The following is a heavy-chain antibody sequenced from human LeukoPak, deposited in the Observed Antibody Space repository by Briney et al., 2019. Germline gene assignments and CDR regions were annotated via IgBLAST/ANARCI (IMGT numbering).Heavy chain of an antibody. CDR1: RFTIRRSA. CDR3: AKEGNYLDSSGFFISFDH. D-gene: IGHD3-22*01. CDR2: ISGNGQQR. V-gene: IGHV3-23*01. J-gene: IGHJ4*02. Sequence: PGGSLRLSCLASRFTIRRSAMTWVHQLPGKGLEWVSTISGNGQQRYYGDSVKGRFSVSRDNSKNTLYLQMDSLRADDSALYYCAKEGNYLDSSGFFISFDHWGQGTLVTVSS.